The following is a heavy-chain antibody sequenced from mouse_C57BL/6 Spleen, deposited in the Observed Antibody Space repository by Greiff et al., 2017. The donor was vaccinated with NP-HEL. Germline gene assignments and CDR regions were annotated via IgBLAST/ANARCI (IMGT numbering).Heavy chain of an antibody. CDR2: ISDGGSYT. Sequence: EVKLEESGGGLVKPGGSLKLSCAASGFTFSSYAMSWVRQTPEKRLEWVATISDGGSYTYYPDNVKGRFTISRDNAKNNLYLQMSHLKSEDTAMYYCARERPYYAMDYWGQGTSVTVSS. CDR1: GFTFSSYA. J-gene: IGHJ4*01. CDR3: ARERPYYAMDY. V-gene: IGHV5-4*01.